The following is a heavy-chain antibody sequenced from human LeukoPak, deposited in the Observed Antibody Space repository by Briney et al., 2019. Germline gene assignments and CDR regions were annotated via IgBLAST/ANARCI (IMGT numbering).Heavy chain of an antibody. D-gene: IGHD6-19*01. Sequence: PSETLSLTCTVSGGSISSYYWSWIRQPPGKGLEWIGYIYYSGSTNYNPSLKSRVTISVDTSKNQFSLKLSSVTAADTAVYYCARASQFIAVAGNYDYWGQGTLVTVSS. V-gene: IGHV4-59*01. CDR3: ARASQFIAVAGNYDY. CDR1: GGSISSYY. CDR2: IYYSGST. J-gene: IGHJ4*02.